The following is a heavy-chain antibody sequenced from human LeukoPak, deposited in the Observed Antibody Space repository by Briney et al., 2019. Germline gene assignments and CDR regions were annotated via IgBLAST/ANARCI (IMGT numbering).Heavy chain of an antibody. D-gene: IGHD5-12*01. CDR1: GFTFSSYG. J-gene: IGHJ4*02. V-gene: IGHV3-30*18. CDR2: ISYDGSNK. Sequence: GGSLRLSCAASGFTFSSYGMHWVRQAPGKGLEWVAVISYDGSNKYYADSVKGRFTISRDNSKNTLCLQMNSLRAEDTAVYYCAKALWWLQGPFDYWGQGTLVTVSS. CDR3: AKALWWLQGPFDY.